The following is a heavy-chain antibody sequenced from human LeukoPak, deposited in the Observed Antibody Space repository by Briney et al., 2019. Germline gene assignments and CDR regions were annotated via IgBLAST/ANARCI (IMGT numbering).Heavy chain of an antibody. D-gene: IGHD6-19*01. V-gene: IGHV5-51*01. CDR2: IYPGDSDT. CDR3: ARLRGFYSSGWSFDY. J-gene: IGHJ4*02. CDR1: GYSFTNYW. Sequence: GESLKISFKVSGYSFTNYWIAWVRQMPGKGLEWMGIIYPGDSDTTYSPSFQGQVTISADKSISTAYLQWSSLKASDTAMYYCARLRGFYSSGWSFDYWGQGTLVTVSS.